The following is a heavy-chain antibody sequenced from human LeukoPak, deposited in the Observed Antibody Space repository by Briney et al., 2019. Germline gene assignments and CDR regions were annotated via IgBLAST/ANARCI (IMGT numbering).Heavy chain of an antibody. Sequence: PGGSLRLSCAASGFTFSSYSMNWVRQAPGKGLEWVSSISSSSSYIYYADSVKGRFTISRDNAKNSLYLQMNSLRAEDTAVYYCARDWWELLRSGSGPIDIWGQGTMVTVSS. CDR1: GFTFSSYS. D-gene: IGHD1-26*01. CDR2: ISSSSSYI. CDR3: ARDWWELLRSGSGPIDI. J-gene: IGHJ3*02. V-gene: IGHV3-21*01.